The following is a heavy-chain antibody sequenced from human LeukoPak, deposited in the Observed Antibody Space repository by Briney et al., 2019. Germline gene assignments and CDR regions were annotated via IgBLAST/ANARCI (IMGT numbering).Heavy chain of an antibody. V-gene: IGHV4-39*01. CDR3: ARHLKYPKYCSSTSCLGAFDI. J-gene: IGHJ3*02. CDR2: IYYSGST. Sequence: PSETLSLTCTVSGGSISSSSYYWGWIRQPPGKGLEWIGSIYYSGSTYYNPSLKSRVTISVDTSKNQFSLKLSSVTAADTAVYYCARHLKYPKYCSSTSCLGAFDIWGQGTMVTVSS. D-gene: IGHD2-2*01. CDR1: GGSISSSSYY.